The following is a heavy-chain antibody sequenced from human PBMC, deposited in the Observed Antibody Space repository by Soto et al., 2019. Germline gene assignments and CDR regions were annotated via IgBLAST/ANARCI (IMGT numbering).Heavy chain of an antibody. CDR1: GVTFISYS. D-gene: IGHD2-8*01. Sequence: EVQLLESGGDLVQPGGSLRLSCAASGVTFISYSMTWVRQAPGKGLEWVSYISGSGAYTSYADSVKGRFTISRDNSRNTIYLQMNSLRVEDTAVYFCAKGQPSVKNGMDVWGQGTTVTVSS. V-gene: IGHV3-23*01. CDR2: ISGSGAYT. J-gene: IGHJ6*02. CDR3: AKGQPSVKNGMDV.